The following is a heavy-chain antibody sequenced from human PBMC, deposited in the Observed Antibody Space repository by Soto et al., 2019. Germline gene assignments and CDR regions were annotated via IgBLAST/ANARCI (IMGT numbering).Heavy chain of an antibody. D-gene: IGHD3-10*01. Sequence: SETLSLTCTVSGGSISSSSYYWGWIRQPPGKGLEWIGSIYYSGSTYYNPSLKSRVTISVDTSKNQFSLKLSSVTAADTAVYYCARHPGVNWFDPWGQGTLVTVSS. J-gene: IGHJ5*02. CDR1: GGSISSSSYY. V-gene: IGHV4-39*01. CDR2: IYYSGST. CDR3: ARHPGVNWFDP.